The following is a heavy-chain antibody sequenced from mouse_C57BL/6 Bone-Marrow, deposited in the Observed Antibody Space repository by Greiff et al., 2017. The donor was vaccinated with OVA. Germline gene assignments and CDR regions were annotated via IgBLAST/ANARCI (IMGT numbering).Heavy chain of an antibody. Sequence: QVQLQQSGPELVKPGASVKISCKASGYAFSSSWMNWVKQRPGKGLEWIGRIYPGDGDTNYNGKFKGKATLTADKSSSTAYMELRSLTSEDSAVYFCARRGGYYYDWGQGTLVTVSA. CDR2: IYPGDGDT. J-gene: IGHJ3*01. D-gene: IGHD1-1*01. CDR1: GYAFSSSW. V-gene: IGHV1-82*01. CDR3: ARRGGYYYD.